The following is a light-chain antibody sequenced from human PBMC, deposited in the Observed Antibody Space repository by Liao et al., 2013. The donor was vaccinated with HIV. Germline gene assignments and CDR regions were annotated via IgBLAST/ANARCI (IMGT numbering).Light chain of an antibody. Sequence: SYELTQPPSMSVSPGQTASITCSGDKLEDKFVCWFQQKPGQSPVLVIYQDSKRPSGIPERFSGSNSGNTATLTISRVEAGDEADYYCQVWDSSRDPHYVFGTGTKVTVL. CDR3: QVWDSSRDPHYV. J-gene: IGLJ1*01. V-gene: IGLV3-1*01. CDR2: QDS. CDR1: KLEDKF.